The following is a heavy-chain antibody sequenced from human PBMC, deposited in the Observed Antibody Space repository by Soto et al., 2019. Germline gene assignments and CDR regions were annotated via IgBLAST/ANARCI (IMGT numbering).Heavy chain of an antibody. CDR2: INAGNGNT. CDR3: ARDPRTTFTSSASGFDP. Sequence: ASVKVSCKTSGYTFTDYFLHWVRLAPGQGPQWMGWINAGNGNTKYSQKFQGRVTITRDTSASTAYMELSSLRSEDTAVYYCARDPRTTFTSSASGFDPWGQGTLVTVSS. J-gene: IGHJ5*02. CDR1: GYTFTDYF. V-gene: IGHV1-3*01. D-gene: IGHD1-26*01.